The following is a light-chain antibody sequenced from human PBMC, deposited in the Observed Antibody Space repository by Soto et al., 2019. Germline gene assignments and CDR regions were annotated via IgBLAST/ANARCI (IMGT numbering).Light chain of an antibody. J-gene: IGLJ1*01. Sequence: QSALTQPASVSRSPGQSLTIACAGTSSDIGRYNMVSWYQQHPGKVPKLLIYDVSIRPSGVSDRFSGSRSGNTASLTISGLQPEDEAYYYCNSYTSKNSQVFGSGTKVTDL. V-gene: IGLV2-14*02. CDR2: DVS. CDR3: NSYTSKNSQV. CDR1: SSDIGRYNM.